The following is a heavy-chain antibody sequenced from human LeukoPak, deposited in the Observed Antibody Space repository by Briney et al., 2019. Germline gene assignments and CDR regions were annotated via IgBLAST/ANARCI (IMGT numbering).Heavy chain of an antibody. V-gene: IGHV3-21*04. CDR3: AKDLVEMATITSPDAFDI. Sequence: GGSLRLSCAASGFTFSNYVMNWVRQAPGKGLEWVSSLSTSSSYIYYADSLKGRFTISRDNAKNSLYLQMNSLRAEDTAVYYCAKDLVEMATITSPDAFDIWGRGTMVTVSA. CDR1: GFTFSNYV. J-gene: IGHJ3*02. D-gene: IGHD5-24*01. CDR2: LSTSSSYI.